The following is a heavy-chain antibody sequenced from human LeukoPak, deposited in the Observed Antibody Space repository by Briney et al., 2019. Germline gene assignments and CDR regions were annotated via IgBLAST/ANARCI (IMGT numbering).Heavy chain of an antibody. V-gene: IGHV3-21*01. CDR2: ISASGSHI. J-gene: IGHJ4*02. Sequence: GGSLRLSCAASGFTFSRHSMNWVRQPPGKGLEWVSSISASGSHIYYADSVKGRFSISRDSARNSVYVQMSSLRAEDTAVYYCARGPQFCSGGSCFGYYFDYWGQGALVTVSS. D-gene: IGHD2-15*01. CDR1: GFTFSRHS. CDR3: ARGPQFCSGGSCFGYYFDY.